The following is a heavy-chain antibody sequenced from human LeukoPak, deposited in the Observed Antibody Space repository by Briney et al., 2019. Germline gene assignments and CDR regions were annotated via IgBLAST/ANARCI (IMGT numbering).Heavy chain of an antibody. CDR2: IKSDGSRT. CDR3: ARRGTGSFDN. D-gene: IGHD1-1*01. CDR1: GFTFSSYW. Sequence: PGGSLRLSCAASGFTFSSYWMYWVRQAPGTGLVWVSDIKSDGSRTSYADSVKGRFTISRDNAKNTLYLQMNSLRAEDTAVYYCARRGTGSFDNWGQGTLVTVSS. J-gene: IGHJ4*02. V-gene: IGHV3-74*01.